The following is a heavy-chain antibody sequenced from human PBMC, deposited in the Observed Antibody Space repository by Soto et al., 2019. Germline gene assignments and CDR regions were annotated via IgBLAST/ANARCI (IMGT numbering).Heavy chain of an antibody. Sequence: SETLSLTCAVYGGSFSGYYWSWIRQPPGKGLEWIGEINHSGSTNYNPSLKSRVTISVDTSKNQFSLKLSSVTAADTAVYYCARRYGSAIDYWGQGTLVPVSS. J-gene: IGHJ4*02. D-gene: IGHD1-26*01. V-gene: IGHV4-34*01. CDR1: GGSFSGYY. CDR3: ARRYGSAIDY. CDR2: INHSGST.